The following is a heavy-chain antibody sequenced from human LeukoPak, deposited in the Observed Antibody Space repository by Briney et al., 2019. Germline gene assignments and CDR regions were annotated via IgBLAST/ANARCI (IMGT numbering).Heavy chain of an antibody. Sequence: ASVKVSCKASGYTFTSYDINWVRQATGQGLEWMGWMNPNSGHTGYAQKFQGRITMTRNTPISTAYMELSSLGSEDTAVYYCATGTRDCSRASCYNYWGQGTLVTVSS. CDR1: GYTFTSYD. D-gene: IGHD2-2*02. J-gene: IGHJ4*02. V-gene: IGHV1-8*01. CDR3: ATGTRDCSRASCYNY. CDR2: MNPNSGHT.